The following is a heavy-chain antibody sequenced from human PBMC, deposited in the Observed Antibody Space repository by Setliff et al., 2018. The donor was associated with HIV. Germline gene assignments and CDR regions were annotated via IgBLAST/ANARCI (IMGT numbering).Heavy chain of an antibody. Sequence: TSETLSLTCTVSGGSFTSRSYYWGWIRQPPGKGLEWIGSIFYSGITYYNPSLKSRVTISVGTSKNQFSLNLTSVTAADTAVYYCARSKTFYDFWGGYYTHGAFKIWGLGTMVTVSS. CDR1: GGSFTSRSYY. V-gene: IGHV4-39*01. CDR2: IFYSGIT. J-gene: IGHJ3*02. D-gene: IGHD3-3*01. CDR3: ARSKTFYDFWGGYYTHGAFKI.